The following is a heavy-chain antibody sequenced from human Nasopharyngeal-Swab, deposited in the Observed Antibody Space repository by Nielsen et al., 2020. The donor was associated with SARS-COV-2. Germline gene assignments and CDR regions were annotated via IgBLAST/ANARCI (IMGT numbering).Heavy chain of an antibody. CDR3: AKQIVVPAAPYFDY. J-gene: IGHJ4*02. Sequence: GESLKTSCAASGFTFSSYGMHWVRQAPGKGLEWVAVISYDGSNKYYADSVKGRFTISRDNSKNTLYLQMNSLRAEDTAVYYCAKQIVVPAAPYFDYWGQGTLVTVSS. CDR2: ISYDGSNK. CDR1: GFTFSSYG. D-gene: IGHD2-2*01. V-gene: IGHV3-30*18.